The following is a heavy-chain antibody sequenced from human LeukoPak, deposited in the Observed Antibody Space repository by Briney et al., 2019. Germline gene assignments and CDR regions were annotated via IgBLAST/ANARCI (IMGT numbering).Heavy chain of an antibody. CDR3: ARRSGSSSSLVYFDY. D-gene: IGHD1-26*01. Sequence: SETLSLTCTVSGGSISSSSYYWGWIRQPPGKGLEWIGSIYYSGSTYYNPSLKSRVTISVDTSKNQFSLKLSSVTAADTAVYYCARRSGSSSSLVYFDYWGQGTLVTVSS. V-gene: IGHV4-39*01. CDR2: IYYSGST. CDR1: GGSISSSSYY. J-gene: IGHJ4*02.